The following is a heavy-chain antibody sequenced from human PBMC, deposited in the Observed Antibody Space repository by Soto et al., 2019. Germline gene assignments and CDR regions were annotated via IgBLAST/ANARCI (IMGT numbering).Heavy chain of an antibody. CDR1: GFTFSNAW. CDR3: TTDKSLIGNSSSGPPYYYYYGTDV. CDR2: IKSKTDGGTT. V-gene: IGHV3-15*07. J-gene: IGHJ6*02. D-gene: IGHD6-13*01. Sequence: EVQLVESGGGLVKPGGSLRLSCAASGFTFSNAWMNWVRQAPGKGLEWVGRIKSKTDGGTTDYAAPVKGRFTISRDDSKNTLYLQMTRLKTEDTAVYYCTTDKSLIGNSSSGPPYYYYYGTDVWGQGTTVTVS.